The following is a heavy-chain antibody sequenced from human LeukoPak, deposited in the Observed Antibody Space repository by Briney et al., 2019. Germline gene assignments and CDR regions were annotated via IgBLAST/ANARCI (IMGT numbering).Heavy chain of an antibody. CDR3: ASHFGDYGMPYYFDY. CDR2: IYSGGST. D-gene: IGHD4-17*01. CDR1: GFTVSSNY. V-gene: IGHV3-66*04. Sequence: HPGGSLRLSCAASGFTVSSNYMSWVRQAPGKGLEWVSVIYSGGSTYYADSVKGRFTISRDNPKNTLYLQMNSLRAEDTAVYYCASHFGDYGMPYYFDYWGQGSLVTVSS. J-gene: IGHJ4*02.